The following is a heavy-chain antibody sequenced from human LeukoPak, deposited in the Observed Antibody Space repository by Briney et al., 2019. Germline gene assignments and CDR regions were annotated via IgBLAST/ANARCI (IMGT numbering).Heavy chain of an antibody. Sequence: SETLSLTCTVSGGSISSSSYYWGWIRQPPGKGLEWIGTIYYSGYTYYNPSLKSRVTISVDTSKNQFSLKLSSVTAADTAVYYSAKHYMGSSYNRGLDYWGQGTLVSVSS. V-gene: IGHV4-39*01. D-gene: IGHD3-10*01. CDR1: GGSISSSSYY. CDR3: AKHYMGSSYNRGLDY. CDR2: IYYSGYT. J-gene: IGHJ4*02.